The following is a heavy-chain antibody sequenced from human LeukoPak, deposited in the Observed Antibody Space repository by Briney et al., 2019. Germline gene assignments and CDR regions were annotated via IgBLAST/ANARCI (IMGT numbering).Heavy chain of an antibody. Sequence: SETLSLTCAVYGGSFSGYYWSWIRQPAGKGLEWIGRIYTSGSTNYNPSLKSRVTMSVDTSKNQFSLKLSSVTAADTAVYYCARDVLLGYNYYFDYWGQGTLVTVSS. D-gene: IGHD5-24*01. CDR3: ARDVLLGYNYYFDY. V-gene: IGHV4-4*07. J-gene: IGHJ4*02. CDR2: IYTSGST. CDR1: GGSFSGYY.